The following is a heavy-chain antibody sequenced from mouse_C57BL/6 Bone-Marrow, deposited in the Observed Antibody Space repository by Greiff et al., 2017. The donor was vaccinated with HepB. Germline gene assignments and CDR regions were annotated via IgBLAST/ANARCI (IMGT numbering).Heavy chain of an antibody. V-gene: IGHV14-2*01. CDR1: GFNFKDYY. Sequence: EVQLPHSGAELVKPGASVQLSCTASGFNFKDYYMHWVKPRTEQGLEWIGRIDPEDGETKYAPKFQGKATITADTSSNTAYLQLRSLTSEDTAVYYCARAASDPFITTVVSYFDYWGQGTTLTVSS. CDR2: IDPEDGET. D-gene: IGHD1-1*01. J-gene: IGHJ2*01. CDR3: ARAASDPFITTVVSYFDY.